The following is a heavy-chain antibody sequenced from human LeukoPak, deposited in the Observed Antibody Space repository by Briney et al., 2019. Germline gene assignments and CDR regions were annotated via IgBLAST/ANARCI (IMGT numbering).Heavy chain of an antibody. CDR3: ARIAQGATTENYFYYYMDV. V-gene: IGHV3-21*01. CDR1: GFAFNSYT. D-gene: IGHD4-11*01. J-gene: IGHJ6*03. CDR2: ITSRSSHI. Sequence: PGGSLRLSWEASGFAFNSYTITWVRQAPGKGLESVSSITSRSSHIYIADSVKGRFTISRDNAKNSLFLQMSSLRVEDTAVYYCARIAQGATTENYFYYYMDVWGKGTTVTVSS.